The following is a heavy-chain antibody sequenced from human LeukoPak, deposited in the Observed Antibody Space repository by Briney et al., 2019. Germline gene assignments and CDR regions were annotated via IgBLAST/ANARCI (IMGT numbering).Heavy chain of an antibody. V-gene: IGHV4-34*01. Sequence: PSETLSLTCAVYGGSFSGYYWSWIRQPPGKGLEWIGEINHSGSTNYNPSLKSRVTISVDTSKNQFSLKLSSVTAADTAVHYCARRRNPDYWGQGTLVTVSS. CDR2: INHSGST. CDR1: GGSFSGYY. J-gene: IGHJ4*02. D-gene: IGHD1-14*01. CDR3: ARRRNPDY.